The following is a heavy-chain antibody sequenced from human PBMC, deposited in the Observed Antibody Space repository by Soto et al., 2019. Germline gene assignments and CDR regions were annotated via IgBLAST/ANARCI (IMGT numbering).Heavy chain of an antibody. CDR3: GRDGALGDTAVVDS. D-gene: IGHD5-18*01. Sequence: QVQLVESGGGVVQPGKSLRLSCAASGFTFSTYGMHWVRQAPGKGLEWVAVIWYDGSNKYHGDSLKGRFTISRDNSKNTLYLRINNLRAEDTAVYYCGRDGALGDTAVVDSWGQGTLVTVSS. V-gene: IGHV3-33*01. CDR2: IWYDGSNK. CDR1: GFTFSTYG. J-gene: IGHJ4*02.